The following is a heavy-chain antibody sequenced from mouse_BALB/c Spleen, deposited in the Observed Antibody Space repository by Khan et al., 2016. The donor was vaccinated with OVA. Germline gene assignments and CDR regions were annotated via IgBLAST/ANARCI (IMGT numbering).Heavy chain of an antibody. D-gene: IGHD1-1*01. CDR1: GYTFTNYW. J-gene: IGHJ3*01. V-gene: IGHV1-7*01. CDR2: IDPSTTYT. CDR3: VNHGSSSAWFTY. Sequence: VQLQQSGAELAKPGASVKMSCTASGYTFTNYWMHWVKQRPGQGLEWIGYIDPSTTYTDYNQKFKDKATLTADKSSRTAYMQLSSLTSEDSAVYYCVNHGSSSAWFTYWGQGTLVTVSA.